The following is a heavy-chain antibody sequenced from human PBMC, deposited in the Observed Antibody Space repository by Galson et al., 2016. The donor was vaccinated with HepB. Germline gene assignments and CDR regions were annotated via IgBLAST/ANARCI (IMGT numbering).Heavy chain of an antibody. J-gene: IGHJ4*02. D-gene: IGHD1-1*01. Sequence: SVKVSCKASGYRFIDYGVNWVRQAPGQGLEWMGWINPNTGNPTYAQGFTGRFVFSSDTSVTTAYLQISGLAPDDSAIYFCARGPTGALDYWGQGTLVTVSS. V-gene: IGHV7-4-1*02. CDR1: GYRFIDYG. CDR2: INPNTGNP. CDR3: ARGPTGALDY.